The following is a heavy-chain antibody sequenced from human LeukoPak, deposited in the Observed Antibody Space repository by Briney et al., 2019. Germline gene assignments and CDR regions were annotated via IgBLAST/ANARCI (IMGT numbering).Heavy chain of an antibody. CDR3: AKGKELRFLEWLGAYDY. J-gene: IGHJ4*02. CDR1: GFTVSSNY. CDR2: IYSGGST. V-gene: IGHV3-66*01. D-gene: IGHD3-3*01. Sequence: GGSLRLSCAASGFTVSSNYMSWVRQAPGKGLEWVSVIYSGGSTYYADSVKGRFTISRDNSKNTLYLQMNSLRAEDTAVYYCAKGKELRFLEWLGAYDYWGQGTLVTVSS.